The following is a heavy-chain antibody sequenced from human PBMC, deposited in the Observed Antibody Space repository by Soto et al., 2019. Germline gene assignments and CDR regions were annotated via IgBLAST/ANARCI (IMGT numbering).Heavy chain of an antibody. V-gene: IGHV1-69*13. CDR3: ARGIAANTYYFDY. D-gene: IGHD6-13*01. J-gene: IGHJ4*02. CDR2: IIPIFGTA. CDR1: GGTFSSYA. Sequence: SVKVSCKASGGTFSSYAISWVRQAPGQGLEWMGGIIPIFGTANYAQKFQGRVTITADESTSTAYMELSSLRSEDTAVYNCARGIAANTYYFDYWGQGTLVTVSS.